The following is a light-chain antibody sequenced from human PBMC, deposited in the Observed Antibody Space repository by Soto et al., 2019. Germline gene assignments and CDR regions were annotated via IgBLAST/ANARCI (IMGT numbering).Light chain of an antibody. CDR1: QSLLHSDGNTY. CDR3: VQNTQWPHP. CDR2: QVS. J-gene: IGKJ2*01. Sequence: EVMMTQSPLSLPVTLGQPASISCRSSQSLLHSDGNTYLHWFQQRPGQSPRRLIYQVSNRDSGVPDRFSGSGSVTDFTLKISRVEAEDLGVYCCVQNTQWPHPFGQGTKLEVK. V-gene: IGKV2-30*02.